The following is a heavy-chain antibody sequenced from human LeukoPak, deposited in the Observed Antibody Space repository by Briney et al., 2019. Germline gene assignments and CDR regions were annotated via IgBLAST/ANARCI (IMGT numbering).Heavy chain of an antibody. CDR2: INPNSGGT. CDR3: ARVGYYESSGYYEY. V-gene: IGHV1-2*06. J-gene: IGHJ4*02. CDR1: GYTLTDYY. D-gene: IGHD3-22*01. Sequence: GASVKVSCKASGYTLTDYYMHWVRQAPGQGLEWMGRINPNSGGTNYAQEFQGRVTMTRDTSISTVYMELSRLRSDDTAVYYCARVGYYESSGYYEYWGQGTLVTVSS.